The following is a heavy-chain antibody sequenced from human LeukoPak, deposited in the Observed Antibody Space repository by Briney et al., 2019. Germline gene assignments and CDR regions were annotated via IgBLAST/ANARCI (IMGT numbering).Heavy chain of an antibody. CDR2: IIPIFGIA. CDR3: ATPSGGSRRYFDY. V-gene: IGHV1-69*04. CDR1: GGTFSSYA. J-gene: IGHJ4*02. Sequence: ASVKVCCKASGGTFSSYAISWVRQAPGQGLEWMGRIIPIFGIANYAQKFQGRVTITADKSTSTAYMELSSLRSEDTAVYYCATPSGGSRRYFDYWGQGTLVTVSS. D-gene: IGHD3-16*01.